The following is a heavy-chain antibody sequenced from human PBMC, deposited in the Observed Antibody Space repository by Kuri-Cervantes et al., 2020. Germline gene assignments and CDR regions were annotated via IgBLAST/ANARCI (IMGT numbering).Heavy chain of an antibody. CDR3: ARATVNYDSSGYNPYYYYYMDV. D-gene: IGHD3-22*01. CDR1: GGTFSGYA. V-gene: IGHV1-69*06. J-gene: IGHJ6*03. CDR2: IIPIFGTA. Sequence: SVKVSCKASGGTFSGYAISWVRQAPGQGLEWMGGIIPIFGTANYAQKFQGRVTITADKSTSTAYVELSSLRSEDTAVYYCARATVNYDSSGYNPYYYYYMDVWGKGTTVTVSS.